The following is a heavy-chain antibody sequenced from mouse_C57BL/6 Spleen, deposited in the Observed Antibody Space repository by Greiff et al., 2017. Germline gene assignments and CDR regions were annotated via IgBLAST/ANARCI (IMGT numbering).Heavy chain of an antibody. D-gene: IGHD1-1*01. V-gene: IGHV1-80*01. CDR2: IYPGDGDT. CDR3: ARGRHYGSSPHLYFDV. Sequence: QVQLQQSGAELVKPGASVKISCKASGYAFSSYWMNWVKQRPGKGLEWIGKIYPGDGDTNYNGKFKGKATLTADKSSSTAYMQLSSLTSEDSAVYFFARGRHYGSSPHLYFDVWGTGTTVTVSS. J-gene: IGHJ1*03. CDR1: GYAFSSYW.